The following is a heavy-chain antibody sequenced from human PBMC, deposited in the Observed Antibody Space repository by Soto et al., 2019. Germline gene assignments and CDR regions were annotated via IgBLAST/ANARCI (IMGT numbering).Heavy chain of an antibody. CDR3: AKDRGEGGGQNYYYYGMDV. V-gene: IGHV3-30*18. J-gene: IGHJ6*02. CDR2: ISYDGSNK. CDR1: GFTFSSYG. Sequence: GGSLRLSCAASGFTFSSYGMHWVRQAPGKGLEWVAVISYDGSNKYYADSVKGRFTISRDNSKNTLYLQMNSLRAEDTAVYYCAKDRGEGGGQNYYYYGMDVWGQGTTVTVSS. D-gene: IGHD3-16*01.